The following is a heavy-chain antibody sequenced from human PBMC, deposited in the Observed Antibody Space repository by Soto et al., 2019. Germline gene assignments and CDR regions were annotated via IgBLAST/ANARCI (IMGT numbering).Heavy chain of an antibody. Sequence: KGLEWVAIISYDGSNKYYADSVKSRFTISRDNSKNTLYLQMNSLRAEDTAVYFFFKAEDVIGYNVPVSAFLLNRSSDL. V-gene: IGHV3-33*01. D-gene: IGHD2-15*01. CDR3: FKAEDVIGYNVPVSAFLLNRSSDL. J-gene: IGHJ2*01. CDR2: ISYDGSNK.